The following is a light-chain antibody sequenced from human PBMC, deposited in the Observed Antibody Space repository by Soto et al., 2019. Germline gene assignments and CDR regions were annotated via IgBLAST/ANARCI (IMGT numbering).Light chain of an antibody. CDR2: AAS. Sequence: DIEMTQSPSSLSASVGDRVTITCRASQGISNYLAWYQQKPGKVPKLLIYAASTLQSGVSSRFSGSGSGTEFTLTISRLQPEDVATYYCQKYNDAPRTFGPGTKVDIK. J-gene: IGKJ3*01. V-gene: IGKV1-27*01. CDR3: QKYNDAPRT. CDR1: QGISNY.